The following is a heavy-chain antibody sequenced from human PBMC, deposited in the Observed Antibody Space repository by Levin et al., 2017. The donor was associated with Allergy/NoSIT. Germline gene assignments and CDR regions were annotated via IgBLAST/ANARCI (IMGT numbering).Heavy chain of an antibody. Sequence: PGGSLRLSCAASGFTFSSYAMSWVRQAPGKGLEWVSGISDNGGSTFYADSVKGRFSISRDNSKNTLYLQMNTLRAEDTAVYYCAKRYWYFDHWGQGTLVTVSS. J-gene: IGHJ4*02. V-gene: IGHV3-23*01. CDR2: ISDNGGST. CDR1: GFTFSSYA. CDR3: AKRYWYFDH. D-gene: IGHD2-8*02.